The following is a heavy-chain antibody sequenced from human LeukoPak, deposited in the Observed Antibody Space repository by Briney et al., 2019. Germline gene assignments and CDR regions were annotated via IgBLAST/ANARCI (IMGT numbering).Heavy chain of an antibody. CDR2: ISGSGGST. V-gene: IGHV3-23*01. CDR3: ARDYREYSGYNEGSFDY. D-gene: IGHD5-12*01. Sequence: PGGSLRLSCAASGFTFSSYAMSWVRQAPGKGLEWVSAISGSGGSTYYADSVKGRFTISRDNSKNTLYLQMNSLRAEDAAVYYCARDYREYSGYNEGSFDYWGQGTLVTVSS. CDR1: GFTFSSYA. J-gene: IGHJ4*02.